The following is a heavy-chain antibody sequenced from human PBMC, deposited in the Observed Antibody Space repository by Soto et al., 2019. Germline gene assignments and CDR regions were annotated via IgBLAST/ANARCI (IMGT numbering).Heavy chain of an antibody. D-gene: IGHD2-2*01. J-gene: IGHJ6*02. CDR3: ARDLLDCSSTSCYVSYYYYGMDV. CDR2: ISYDGSNK. Sequence: HPGGSLRLSCAASGFTFSSYAMHWVRQAPGKGLEWVAVISYDGSNKYYADSVKGRFTISRDNSKNTLYLQMNSLRAEDTAVYYCARDLLDCSSTSCYVSYYYYGMDVWGQGTTVTVSS. V-gene: IGHV3-30-3*01. CDR1: GFTFSSYA.